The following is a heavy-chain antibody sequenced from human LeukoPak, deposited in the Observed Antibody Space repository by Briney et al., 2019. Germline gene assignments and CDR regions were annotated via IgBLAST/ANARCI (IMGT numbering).Heavy chain of an antibody. D-gene: IGHD6-13*01. Sequence: PSETLSLTCTVSGASSSGFYWSWIRQPPGKGLEWIGYIYSSGSTNYNPSLKSRVTISVDTSNNQFSLNLTSVTAADTAVYYCARDRDAAAGRLEFDYWGQGTLVTVSS. CDR2: IYSSGST. CDR3: ARDRDAAAGRLEFDY. J-gene: IGHJ4*02. CDR1: GASSSGFY. V-gene: IGHV4-59*01.